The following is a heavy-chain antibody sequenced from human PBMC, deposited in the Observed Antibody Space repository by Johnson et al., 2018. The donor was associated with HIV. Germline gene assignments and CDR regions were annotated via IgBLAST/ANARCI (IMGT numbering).Heavy chain of an antibody. CDR2: IGTAGDT. CDR3: ARGSGYCSGGSCKGAVAFDI. J-gene: IGHJ3*02. V-gene: IGHV3-13*01. CDR1: GFTFSSYD. Sequence: VQLVESGGGLVQPGGSLRLPCAASGFTFSSYDMHWVRQATGKGREWVSAIGTAGDTYYPGSVKSRFTISRENAKNSLYLQMNRLSAGDTAVYYCARGSGYCSGGSCKGAVAFDIWGQGTMVTVSS. D-gene: IGHD2-15*01.